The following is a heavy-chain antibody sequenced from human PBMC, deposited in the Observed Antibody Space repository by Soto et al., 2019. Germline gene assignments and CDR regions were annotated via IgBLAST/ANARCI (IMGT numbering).Heavy chain of an antibody. CDR3: ARVYYDSSGSAFFDY. CDR2: IYSGGST. Sequence: PGGSLRLSCAASGFTFSSYAMSWVRQAPGKGLEWVSVIYSGGSTYYADSVKGRFTISRDNSKNTLYLQMNSLRAEDTAVYYCARVYYDSSGSAFFDYWGQGTLVTVSS. CDR1: GFTFSSYA. V-gene: IGHV3-53*01. D-gene: IGHD3-22*01. J-gene: IGHJ4*02.